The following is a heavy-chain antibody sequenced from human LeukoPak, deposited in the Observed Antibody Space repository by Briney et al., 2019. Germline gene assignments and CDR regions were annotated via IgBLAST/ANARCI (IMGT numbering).Heavy chain of an antibody. V-gene: IGHV4-39*02. CDR1: GGSISSTSYF. CDR2: IYYRGDT. J-gene: IGHJ3*02. Sequence: SETLSLTCTVSGGSISSTSYFWGWIRQPPGKGLEWIGSIYYRGDTYCNPALKSRVTISVDTSKNHFSLKLSSVTAADTAVYYCARYLNYADYTAAFDIWGQGTMVAVSS. D-gene: IGHD4-17*01. CDR3: ARYLNYADYTAAFDI.